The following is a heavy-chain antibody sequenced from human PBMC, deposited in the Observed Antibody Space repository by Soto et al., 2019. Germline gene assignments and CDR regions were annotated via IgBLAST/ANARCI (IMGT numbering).Heavy chain of an antibody. J-gene: IGHJ6*02. V-gene: IGHV1-69*13. D-gene: IGHD2-15*01. Sequence: SVKVSCKASGGTFSSYAISWVRQAPGQGLGWMGGIIPIFGTANYTQKFQGRVTITADESTSTAYMELSSLRSEDTAVYYCARAPLYCSGGSCDLRSYYYYGMDVWGQGNTVTVSS. CDR2: IIPIFGTA. CDR3: ARAPLYCSGGSCDLRSYYYYGMDV. CDR1: GGTFSSYA.